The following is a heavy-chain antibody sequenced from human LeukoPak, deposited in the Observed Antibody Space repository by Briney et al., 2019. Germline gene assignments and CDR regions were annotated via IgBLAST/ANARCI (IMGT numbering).Heavy chain of an antibody. CDR3: ARDAGGYCSSTSCYVDY. CDR1: GFTFSGYS. D-gene: IGHD2-2*01. CDR2: ISSSSSYI. V-gene: IGHV3-21*01. J-gene: IGHJ4*02. Sequence: GGSLRLSCAASGFTFSGYSMNWVRQAPGKGLEWVSSISSSSSYIYYADSVKGRFTISRDNAKNSLYLQMNSLRAEGTAVYYCARDAGGYCSSTSCYVDYWGQGTLVTVSS.